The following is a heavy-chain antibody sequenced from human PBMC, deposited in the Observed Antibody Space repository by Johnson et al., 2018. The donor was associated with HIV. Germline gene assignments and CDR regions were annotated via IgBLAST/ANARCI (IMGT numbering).Heavy chain of an antibody. CDR1: GFTFNNAW. J-gene: IGHJ3*02. CDR3: ARARDRSSSRDAFDI. V-gene: IGHV3-9*01. Sequence: VQLVESGGGLVKPGGSLRLSCAASGFTFNNAWMSWVRQAPGKGLEWVSGISWNSGSIGYADSVKGRFTIYRDNAKNSLYLQMNSLRDEDTAVYYCARARDRSSSRDAFDIWGQGTMVTVSS. D-gene: IGHD6-13*01. CDR2: ISWNSGSI.